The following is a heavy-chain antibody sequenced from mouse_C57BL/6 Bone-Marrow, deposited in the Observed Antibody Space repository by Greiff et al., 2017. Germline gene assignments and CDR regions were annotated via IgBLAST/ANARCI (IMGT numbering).Heavy chain of an antibody. CDR3: ASYDGYPAWFAY. Sequence: EVQGVESGGGLVKPGGSLKLSCAASGFTFSSYAMSWVRQTPEKRLEWVATISDGGSYTYYPDNVKGRFTISRDNAKNNLYLQMSHLKSEDTAMYYCASYDGYPAWFAYWGQGTLVTVSA. J-gene: IGHJ3*01. D-gene: IGHD2-3*01. V-gene: IGHV5-4*01. CDR2: ISDGGSYT. CDR1: GFTFSSYA.